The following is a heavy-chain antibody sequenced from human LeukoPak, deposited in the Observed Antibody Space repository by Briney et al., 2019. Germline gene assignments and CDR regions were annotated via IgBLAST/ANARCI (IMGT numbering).Heavy chain of an antibody. CDR2: INPSGGST. CDR3: ARDPSYDSSCYYYGYFDC. V-gene: IGHV1-46*01. Sequence: ASVKVSCKASGYTFTNYYMHWVRQAPGQGLEWMGIINPSGGSTSYAQKFQGRVTMTRDMSTSTVYMELSSLRSEDTAVFYCARDPSYDSSCYYYGYFDCWGQGTLVTVSS. CDR1: GYTFTNYY. D-gene: IGHD3-22*01. J-gene: IGHJ4*02.